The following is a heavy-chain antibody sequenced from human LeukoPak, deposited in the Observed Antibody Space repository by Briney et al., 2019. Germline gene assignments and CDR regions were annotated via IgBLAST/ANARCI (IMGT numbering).Heavy chain of an antibody. Sequence: GRSLRLSCAASGFTFSSYGMHWVRQAPGKGLEWVAVISCDGSNKYYADSVKGRFTISRDNSKNTLYLQMNSLRAEDTAVYYCAKTREQWLVPGAFDIWGQGTMVTVSS. CDR1: GFTFSSYG. CDR2: ISCDGSNK. CDR3: AKTREQWLVPGAFDI. J-gene: IGHJ3*02. V-gene: IGHV3-30*18. D-gene: IGHD6-19*01.